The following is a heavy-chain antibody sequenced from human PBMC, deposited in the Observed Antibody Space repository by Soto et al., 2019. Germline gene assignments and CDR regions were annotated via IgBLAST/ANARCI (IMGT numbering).Heavy chain of an antibody. D-gene: IGHD3-16*01. CDR2: ISSSSSYI. Sequence: ESWGGLVKPGGSLRLSCAASGFTFSSYSMNWVRQAPGKGLEWVSSISSSSSYIYYADSVKGRFTISRDNAKNSLYLQMTSLRAEDTAVYYCARDWGYYYYYGMDVWGQGTTVNVSS. V-gene: IGHV3-21*01. CDR1: GFTFSSYS. CDR3: ARDWGYYYYYGMDV. J-gene: IGHJ6*02.